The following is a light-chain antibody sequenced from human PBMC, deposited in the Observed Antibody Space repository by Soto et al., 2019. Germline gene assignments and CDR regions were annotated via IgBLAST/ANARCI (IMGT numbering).Light chain of an antibody. CDR3: QQYKSFWT. Sequence: IQMTQSPSTLSASVGDRVTITCRASQSISSWLAWYQQKPGKAPKLLIYKASGLESGVPSRFSGSGSGTEFTLTISSLQPDDFATYYCQQYKSFWTFGQGTKVDNK. V-gene: IGKV1-5*03. J-gene: IGKJ1*01. CDR1: QSISSW. CDR2: KAS.